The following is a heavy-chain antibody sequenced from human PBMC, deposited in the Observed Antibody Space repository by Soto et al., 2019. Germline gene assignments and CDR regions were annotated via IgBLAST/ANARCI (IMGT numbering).Heavy chain of an antibody. J-gene: IGHJ3*02. CDR1: GYTFTSFG. D-gene: IGHD3-10*01. CDR3: ARDHRFPGVVFDI. Sequence: SGKVSCKASGYTFTSFGISWVRQAPGQGLEGMGRIIPILGIANYAKKFQGRVTITADKSTSTAYMELSSLRSEDTAVYYCARDHRFPGVVFDIWGQGTMVTVSS. V-gene: IGHV1-69*04. CDR2: IIPILGIA.